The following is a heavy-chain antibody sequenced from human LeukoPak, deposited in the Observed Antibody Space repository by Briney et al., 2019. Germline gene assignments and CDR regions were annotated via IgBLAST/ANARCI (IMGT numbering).Heavy chain of an antibody. Sequence: GGSLKISCKGSGYSFTSYWIGWVRQMPGKGREWMGIIYPGDSDTRYSPSFQGQVTISADKSISTAYLQWSSLKASDTAMYYCARQAGSGSYYNDAFDIWGQETMVTVSS. J-gene: IGHJ3*02. D-gene: IGHD3-10*01. V-gene: IGHV5-51*01. CDR2: IYPGDSDT. CDR1: GYSFTSYW. CDR3: ARQAGSGSYYNDAFDI.